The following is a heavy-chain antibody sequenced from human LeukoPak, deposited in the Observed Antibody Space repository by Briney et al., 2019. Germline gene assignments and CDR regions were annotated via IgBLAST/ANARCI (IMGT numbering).Heavy chain of an antibody. CDR3: ARAVIVVAAATQRNWFDP. CDR1: GGSFSGYY. V-gene: IGHV4-34*01. D-gene: IGHD2-15*01. CDR2: IHHSGIT. J-gene: IGHJ5*02. Sequence: PSETLSLTCAVYGGSFSGYYWSWIRQPPGKGLEWIGEIHHSGITDYNPSLRSRVTISVDTSKNQFSLKLSSVTPADTAIYYCARAVIVVAAATQRNWFDPWGQGTLVTVSS.